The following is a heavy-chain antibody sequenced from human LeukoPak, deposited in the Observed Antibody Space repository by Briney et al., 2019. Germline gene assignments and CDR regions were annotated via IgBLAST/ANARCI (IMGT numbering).Heavy chain of an antibody. D-gene: IGHD2-21*02. CDR2: TSYWGGT. CDR1: GGSLNSGSYY. J-gene: IGHJ4*02. V-gene: IGHV4-31*03. Sequence: SQTLSLTCTVYGGSLNSGSYYWSWVRQHPGKGLEWIGYTSYWGGTHYTPALRSRDSFSGDTSKNQFSLGVKSVIAADTAVYYCARMPRGTEEVTPYYFDHWGEGTLVTVSS. CDR3: ARMPRGTEEVTPYYFDH.